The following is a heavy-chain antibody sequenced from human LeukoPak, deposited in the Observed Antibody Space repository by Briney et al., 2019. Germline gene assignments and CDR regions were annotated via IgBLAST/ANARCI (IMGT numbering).Heavy chain of an antibody. CDR3: ARDNGSGSYYFDY. D-gene: IGHD3-10*01. CDR1: GASVSSIGYS. V-gene: IGHV4-30-2*01. Sequence: SQTLSLTCGVSGASVSSIGYSWSWIRQPPGRGLEWIGYIYQSGSASYNPSLQSRVTISIDKSKNQFSLNLNSVTAADTAVYYCARDNGSGSYYFDYWGQGTLVTVSS. J-gene: IGHJ4*02. CDR2: IYQSGSA.